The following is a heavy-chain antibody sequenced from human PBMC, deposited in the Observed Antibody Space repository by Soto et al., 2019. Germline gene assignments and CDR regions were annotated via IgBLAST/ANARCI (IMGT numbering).Heavy chain of an antibody. CDR2: IWYDGSNK. J-gene: IGHJ4*02. Sequence: GGSLRLSCAASGFTFSSYGMHWVRQAPGKGLEWVAVIWYDGSNKYYADSVKGRFTISRDNSKNTLYLQMNSLRAEDTAVYYCARGHPTSLRVAYGYWRQATLVTVSS. V-gene: IGHV3-33*01. CDR3: ARGHPTSLRVAYGY. D-gene: IGHD5-12*01. CDR1: GFTFSSYG.